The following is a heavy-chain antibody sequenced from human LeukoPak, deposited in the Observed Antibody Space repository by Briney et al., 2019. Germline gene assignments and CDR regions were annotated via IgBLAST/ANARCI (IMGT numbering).Heavy chain of an antibody. CDR3: ARDRTPQYQLLHPRTSSLDP. CDR2: INWNGGST. CDR1: GFTFDDYG. V-gene: IGHV3-20*04. D-gene: IGHD2-2*01. Sequence: GGSLRLSCAASGFTFDDYGMSWVRQAPGKGLEWVSGINWNGGSTGYADSVKGRFTISRDNAKNSLYLQMNSLRAEDTAVYYCARDRTPQYQLLHPRTSSLDPWGQGTLVTVSS. J-gene: IGHJ5*02.